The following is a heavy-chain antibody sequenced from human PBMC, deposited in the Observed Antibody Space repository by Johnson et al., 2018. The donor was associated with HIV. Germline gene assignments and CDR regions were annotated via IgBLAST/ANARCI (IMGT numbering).Heavy chain of an antibody. V-gene: IGHV3-23*04. CDR3: TTDSWWSTHDAFDI. CDR2: ISGSGGST. CDR1: GFTFRIYA. Sequence: VQLVESGGGLVQPGGSLRLSCAASGFTFRIYAMSWVRQAPGKGLEWVSAISGSGGSTYYADSVKGRFTISRDNSKNTLYLQMNSLKTEDTAVYYCTTDSWWSTHDAFDIWGQGTMVTVSS. D-gene: IGHD2-8*02. J-gene: IGHJ3*02.